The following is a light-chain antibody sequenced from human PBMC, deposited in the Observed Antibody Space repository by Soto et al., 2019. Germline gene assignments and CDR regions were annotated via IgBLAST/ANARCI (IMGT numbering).Light chain of an antibody. CDR1: XXXXGSNY. J-gene: IGLJ1*01. V-gene: IGLV1-47*01. CDR3: AAWDDSLSANFV. CDR2: RNN. Sequence: QSVLTQPPSASXTXXXRXXXXXXXXXXXXGSNYVNWYQQLPGTAPKLLIYRNNQRPSGVPDRFSGSKSGTSASLAITELRSEDEADYYCAAWDDSLSANFVFGTGTKLTVL.